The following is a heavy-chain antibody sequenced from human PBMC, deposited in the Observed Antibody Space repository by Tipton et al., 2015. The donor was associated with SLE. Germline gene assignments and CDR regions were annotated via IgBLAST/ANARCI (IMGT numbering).Heavy chain of an antibody. CDR3: ARDISFGVGIWAFDI. CDR1: GFTFSTYW. D-gene: IGHD3-3*01. CDR2: IKQSGSDK. J-gene: IGHJ3*02. V-gene: IGHV3-7*03. Sequence: SLRLSCAASGFTFSTYWMSWVRQAPGKGLEWVANIKQSGSDKYYVDSVEGRFIISRDNAKNSLYLQMNTLRAEDTAVYYCARDISFGVGIWAFDIWGQGTMVTVSS.